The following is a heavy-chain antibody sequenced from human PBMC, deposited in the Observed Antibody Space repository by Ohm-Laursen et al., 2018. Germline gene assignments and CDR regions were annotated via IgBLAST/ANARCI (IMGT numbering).Heavy chain of an antibody. CDR2: ISWNSGSI. CDR3: AKGFRRYCSSTSCCSPFDY. J-gene: IGHJ4*02. V-gene: IGHV3-9*01. Sequence: SLRLSCTASGFTFDDYAMHWVRQAPGKGLEWVSGISWNSGSIGYADSVKGRFTISRDNAKNSLYLQMNSLRAGDTALYYCAKGFRRYCSSTSCCSPFDYWGQGTLVTVSS. D-gene: IGHD2-2*01. CDR1: GFTFDDYA.